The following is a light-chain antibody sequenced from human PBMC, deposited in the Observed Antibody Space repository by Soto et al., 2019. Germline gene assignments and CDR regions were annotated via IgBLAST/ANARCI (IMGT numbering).Light chain of an antibody. CDR1: QSVSSSY. J-gene: IGKJ2*01. CDR2: GAS. V-gene: IGKV3-20*01. CDR3: EQYGSSPRDT. Sequence: EIVLTQSPGTLSLSPGERATLSCRASQSVSSSYLAWYQQKPGQAPRLLIYGASSRATGIPARCSGSGSGTDLTLTISTLEIEDFAVDYWEQYGSSPRDTFGQGTKLEIK.